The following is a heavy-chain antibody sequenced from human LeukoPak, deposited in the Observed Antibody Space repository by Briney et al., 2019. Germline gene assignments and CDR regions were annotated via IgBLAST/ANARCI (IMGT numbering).Heavy chain of an antibody. D-gene: IGHD3-10*01. CDR2: IKNNGGGT. CDR1: GFTFSTYA. CDR3: ARVQSTVRGIQGPFDL. V-gene: IGHV3-64*01. J-gene: IGHJ4*02. Sequence: GGSLRLSCAASGFTFSTYAMHWVRQAPGKGLEYVSAIKNNGGGTYYASSVLGRFTVSRDNSRSTLYLQMDSLRPDDMAIYYCARVQSTVRGIQGPFDLWGQGTLVTVS.